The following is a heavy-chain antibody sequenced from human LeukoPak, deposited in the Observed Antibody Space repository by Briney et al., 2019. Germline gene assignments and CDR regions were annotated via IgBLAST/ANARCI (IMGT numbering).Heavy chain of an antibody. J-gene: IGHJ3*02. Sequence: GGSLRLSCAASGFTFSSYWMSWVRQAPGKGLEWVANIKQDGSEKYYVDSVKGRFTISRDNAKNSLYLQMNSLRAEDTAVYYCARTVWFGAYDAFDIXGQGTMVTVSS. CDR3: ARTVWFGAYDAFDI. CDR2: IKQDGSEK. V-gene: IGHV3-7*01. CDR1: GFTFSSYW. D-gene: IGHD3-10*01.